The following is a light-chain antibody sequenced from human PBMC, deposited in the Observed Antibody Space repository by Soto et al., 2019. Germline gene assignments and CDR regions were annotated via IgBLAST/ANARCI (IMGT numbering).Light chain of an antibody. CDR3: AAWDDSLNGWV. V-gene: IGLV1-44*01. J-gene: IGLJ3*02. CDR2: SNN. CDR1: SSNIGSNT. Sequence: QSVLTQPPSESGTPGQRVTISCSGSSSNIGSNTVNWYQQLPGTAPKPLIYSNNQRPSGVPDRFSGSKSGTSASLAISGLQSEDEADYYCAAWDDSLNGWVFGGGTQLTVL.